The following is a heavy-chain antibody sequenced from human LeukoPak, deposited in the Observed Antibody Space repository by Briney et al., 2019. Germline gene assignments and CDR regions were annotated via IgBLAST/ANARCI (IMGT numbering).Heavy chain of an antibody. J-gene: IGHJ4*02. Sequence: SETLSLTCTVSGGSISSSSYYWGWIRQPPGKGLEWIGSIYYSGSTYYNPSLKSRVTISVDTSKNQFSLKLSSVTAADTAVYYCARYYGSGDYWGQGTLVTVSS. CDR2: IYYSGST. CDR1: GGSISSSSYY. V-gene: IGHV4-39*01. CDR3: ARYYGSGDY. D-gene: IGHD3-10*01.